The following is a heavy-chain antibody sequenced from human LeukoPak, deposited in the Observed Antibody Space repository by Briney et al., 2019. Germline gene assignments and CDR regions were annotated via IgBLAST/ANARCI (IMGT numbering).Heavy chain of an antibody. D-gene: IGHD4-17*01. CDR1: GYTFTSYG. CDR3: ARDLRWRSDYGGNRRVGGEFDY. CDR2: ISAYNGNT. V-gene: IGHV1-18*01. J-gene: IGHJ4*02. Sequence: ASVKVSCKASGYTFTSYGISWVRQAPGQGLEWMGWISAYNGNTNYAQKLQGRVTMTTDTSTSTAYMELRSLRSDDTAVYCCARDLRWRSDYGGNRRVGGEFDYWGQGTLVTVSS.